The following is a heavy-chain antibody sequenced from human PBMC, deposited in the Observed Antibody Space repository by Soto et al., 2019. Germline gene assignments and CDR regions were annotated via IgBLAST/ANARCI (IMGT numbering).Heavy chain of an antibody. CDR2: ISSSSSTI. J-gene: IGHJ4*02. D-gene: IGHD3-3*01. CDR3: ARCPLRFLGREPNDY. Sequence: PGGSLRLSCAASGFTFSSYSMNWVRQAPGKGLEWVSYISSSSSTIYYADSVKGRFTISRDNAKNSLYLQMNSLRAEDTAVYYCARCPLRFLGREPNDYWGQGTLVTVSS. CDR1: GFTFSSYS. V-gene: IGHV3-48*01.